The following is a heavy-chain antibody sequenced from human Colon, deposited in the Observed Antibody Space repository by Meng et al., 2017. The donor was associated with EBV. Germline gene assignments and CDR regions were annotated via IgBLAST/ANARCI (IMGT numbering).Heavy chain of an antibody. CDR3: MRDLLVLEKNEV. CDR2: IFHSGLT. J-gene: IGHJ2*01. CDR1: GGSISSSNW. D-gene: IGHD1-1*01. Sequence: QVDLQESGPGLVKPSEPLSLTCAVSGGSISSSNWWGWVRQSPEKGLEWIGEIFHSGLTNYNPSLQSRVTISVDKSKNQFSLEVTSVTAADTAIYYCMRDLLVLEKNEVWGRGTLVTVSS. V-gene: IGHV4-4*02.